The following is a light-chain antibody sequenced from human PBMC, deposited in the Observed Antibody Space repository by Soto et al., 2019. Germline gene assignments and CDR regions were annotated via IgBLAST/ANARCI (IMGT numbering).Light chain of an antibody. J-gene: IGLJ1*01. Sequence: ALAQPPSASGSPGQSVTISCTGTKNDIGVYDFVSWYQHHPGKAPRLIIYEVVQRPSGVPDRFSGSMSGNTASLTVSGLQAADEADYFCKSYAGSNTYVFGSGTKVTVL. CDR1: KNDIGVYDF. CDR2: EVV. V-gene: IGLV2-8*01. CDR3: KSYAGSNTYV.